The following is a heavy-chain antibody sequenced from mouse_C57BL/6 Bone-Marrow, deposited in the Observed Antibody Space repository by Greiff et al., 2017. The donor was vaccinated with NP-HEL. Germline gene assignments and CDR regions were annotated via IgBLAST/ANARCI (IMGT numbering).Heavy chain of an antibody. Sequence: DVHLVESGGGLVKPGGSLKLSCAASGFTFSSYTMSWVRQTPEKRLEWVATISGGGGNTYYPDSVKGRFTISRDNAKNTLYLQMSSLRSDDTALYYCARQRGKRGAMDYWGQGTSVTVSS. V-gene: IGHV5-9*01. CDR3: ARQRGKRGAMDY. D-gene: IGHD2-1*01. CDR2: ISGGGGNT. J-gene: IGHJ4*01. CDR1: GFTFSSYT.